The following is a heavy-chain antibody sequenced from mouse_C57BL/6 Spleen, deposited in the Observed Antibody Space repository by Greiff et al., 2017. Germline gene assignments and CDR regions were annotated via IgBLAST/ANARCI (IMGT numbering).Heavy chain of an antibody. J-gene: IGHJ3*01. Sequence: QVQLQQPGAELVKPGASVKLSCKASGYTFTSYWMQWVKQRPGQGLEWIGEIDPSDSYTNYNQKFKGKATLTVETSSSPAYMQLSSLTSEDSAVYYCARVSNFAYWGQGTLVTVSA. V-gene: IGHV1-50*01. CDR1: GYTFTSYW. D-gene: IGHD2-5*01. CDR3: ARVSNFAY. CDR2: IDPSDSYT.